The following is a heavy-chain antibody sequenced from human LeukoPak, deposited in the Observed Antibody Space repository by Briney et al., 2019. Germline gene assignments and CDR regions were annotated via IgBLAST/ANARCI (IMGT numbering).Heavy chain of an antibody. CDR2: IYYSGST. CDR1: GGSISSYY. CDR3: ARQYYYDSSGYPRGWFDP. Sequence: SETLSLTCTVSGGSISSYYWSWIRQPPGKGLEWIGYIYYSGSTNYNPSLKSRVTISVDTSKNQFSLKLSSVTAADTAVYYCARQYYYDSSGYPRGWFDPWGQGTLVTLSS. J-gene: IGHJ5*02. D-gene: IGHD3-22*01. V-gene: IGHV4-59*08.